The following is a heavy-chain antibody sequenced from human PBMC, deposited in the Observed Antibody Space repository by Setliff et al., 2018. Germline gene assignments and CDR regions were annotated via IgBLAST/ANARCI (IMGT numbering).Heavy chain of an antibody. CDR2: ISGYDGNT. CDR3: ARSPPNRGSGSGWYGDF. J-gene: IGHJ4*02. V-gene: IGHV1-18*01. Sequence: AASVKVSCKASGYTLENYGISWLRQTPGQGLEWMGWISGYDGNTKFAQNIQGRVTLTTDTPTSTAYMELRSLRSDDTAVYYCARSPPNRGSGSGWYGDFWGQGTLVTVSS. CDR1: GYTLENYG. D-gene: IGHD6-19*01.